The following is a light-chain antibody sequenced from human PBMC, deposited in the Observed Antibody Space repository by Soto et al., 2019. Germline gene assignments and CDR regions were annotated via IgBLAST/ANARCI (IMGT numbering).Light chain of an antibody. CDR3: QQYGDWPLT. J-gene: IGKJ4*01. Sequence: EIVLTQSPGTLSLSPGERATLSCRASPSVSGSNLAWYQQKPGQAPRLLIFGVSNRAAGIPARFSGSGSGTEFTLTISSLQSEDFAVYYCQQYGDWPLTFGGGTKVDIK. CDR1: PSVSGSN. CDR2: GVS. V-gene: IGKV3-15*01.